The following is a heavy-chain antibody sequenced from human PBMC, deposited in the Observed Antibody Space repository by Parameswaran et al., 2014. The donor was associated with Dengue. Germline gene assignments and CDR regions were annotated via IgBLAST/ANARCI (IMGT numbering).Heavy chain of an antibody. CDR2: ISSSSSYI. J-gene: IGHJ6*02. V-gene: IGHV3-21*01. CDR3: AREKCGSDPWIQLWLGFGMDV. Sequence: WIRQPQEGLEWVSSISSSSSYIYYADSVKGRFTISRDNAKNSLYLQMNSLRAEDTAVYYCAREKCGSDPWIQLWLGFGMDVWGQGTTVTVSS. D-gene: IGHD5-18*01.